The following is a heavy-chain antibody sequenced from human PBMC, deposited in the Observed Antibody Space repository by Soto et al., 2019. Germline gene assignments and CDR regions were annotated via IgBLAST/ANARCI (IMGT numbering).Heavy chain of an antibody. CDR1: GGSFSAYY. CDR2: IDHSGST. V-gene: IGHV4-34*01. D-gene: IGHD3-9*01. CDR3: ARNDRAIFYGMDV. Sequence: SETLSLTCAVYGGSFSAYYWSWIRQPPGKGLEWIGEIDHSGSTNYNPSLESRVTISVDTSKNQFSLKVSSVTAADTAVYHCARNDRAIFYGMDVWGQGTTLTVYS. J-gene: IGHJ6*02.